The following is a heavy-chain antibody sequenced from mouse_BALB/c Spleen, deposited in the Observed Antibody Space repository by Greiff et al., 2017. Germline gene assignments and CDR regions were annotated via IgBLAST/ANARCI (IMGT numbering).Heavy chain of an antibody. Sequence: EVQLVESGGGLVQPGGSRKLSCAASGFTFSSFGMHWVRQAPEKGLEWVAYISSGSSTIYYADTVKGRFTISRDNPKNTLFLQMTSLRSEDTAMYYCARSPVGNWYFDVWGAGTTVTVSS. CDR2: ISSGSSTI. J-gene: IGHJ1*01. CDR1: GFTFSSFG. CDR3: ARSPVGNWYFDV. D-gene: IGHD1-1*01. V-gene: IGHV5-17*02.